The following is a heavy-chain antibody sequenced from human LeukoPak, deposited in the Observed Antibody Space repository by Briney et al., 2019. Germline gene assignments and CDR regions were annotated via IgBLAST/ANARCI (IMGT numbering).Heavy chain of an antibody. CDR3: AIEGYSYTDGFDI. J-gene: IGHJ3*02. V-gene: IGHV5-51*01. D-gene: IGHD5-18*01. CDR1: GYRFTNNW. CDR2: IYPGDSDT. Sequence: GESLKISCKGSGYRFTNNWIGWVRQMPGKGLEWMGIIYPGDSDTRYSPPFQGQVTISADKSISTAYLQWSSLRASDTAVYYCAIEGYSYTDGFDIWGQGTMVTVSS.